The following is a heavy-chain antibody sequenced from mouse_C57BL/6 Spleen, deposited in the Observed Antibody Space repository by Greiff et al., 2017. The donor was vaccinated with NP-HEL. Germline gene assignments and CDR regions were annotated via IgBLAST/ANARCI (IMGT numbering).Heavy chain of an antibody. CDR2: INPNNGGT. Sequence: EVQLQQSGPELVKPGASVKIPCKASGYTFTDYNMDWVKQSHGKSLEWIGDINPNNGGTIYNQKFKGKATLTVDKSSSTAYMELRSRTSEDTAVYYWSRGDDGGYFDVWGTGTTVTVSS. V-gene: IGHV1-18*01. D-gene: IGHD2-3*01. CDR3: SRGDDGGYFDV. CDR1: GYTFTDYN. J-gene: IGHJ1*03.